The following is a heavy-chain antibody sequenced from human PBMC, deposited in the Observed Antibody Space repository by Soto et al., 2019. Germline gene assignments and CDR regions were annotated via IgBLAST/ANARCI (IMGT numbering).Heavy chain of an antibody. D-gene: IGHD6-19*01. Sequence: LGESLKISCKASGYSFSSYWIGWVRQMPGKGLEWMGIIYPGDSDTKYSPSVQGQVTISADRSISTAYLQWTSLKASDTAMYYCARSKRGAYSSGWYSLSGYYNYGIDVWGQGTKVTISS. J-gene: IGHJ6*02. CDR2: IYPGDSDT. CDR1: GYSFSSYW. CDR3: ARSKRGAYSSGWYSLSGYYNYGIDV. V-gene: IGHV5-51*01.